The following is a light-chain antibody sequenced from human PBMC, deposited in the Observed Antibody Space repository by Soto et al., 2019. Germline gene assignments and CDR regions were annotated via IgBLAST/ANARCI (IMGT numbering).Light chain of an antibody. Sequence: QSALTQPASVSGSPGQSITISCTGTSSDVGGYNYVSWYQQHPGKAPKLVIYEVSNRPSGVSNRFSGSQSGNSASLTISGLQAEDEADYYCSSYTSVTIVVFGGGTKLTVL. CDR1: SSDVGGYNY. J-gene: IGLJ2*01. CDR2: EVS. V-gene: IGLV2-14*01. CDR3: SSYTSVTIVV.